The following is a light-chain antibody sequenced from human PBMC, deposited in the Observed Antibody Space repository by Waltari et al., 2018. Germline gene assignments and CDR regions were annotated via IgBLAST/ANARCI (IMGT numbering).Light chain of an antibody. Sequence: EIVMTQSPTTLSASPGERVTISCRASQSISTNLAWYQQKFGQAPRLLIYGASTTATGIPARFSGRGSGTEFTLTISSLQSEDFAVYYCQQYNDWPKTFGQGTTVEI. CDR2: GAS. CDR3: QQYNDWPKT. J-gene: IGKJ1*01. CDR1: QSISTN. V-gene: IGKV3-15*01.